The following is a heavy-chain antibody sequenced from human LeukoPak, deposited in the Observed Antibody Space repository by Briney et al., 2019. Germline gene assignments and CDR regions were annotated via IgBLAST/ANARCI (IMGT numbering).Heavy chain of an antibody. CDR3: ARDGRGGSYSGNYYYYYMDV. CDR1: GGTFSSYA. CDR2: IIPVFGTA. V-gene: IGHV1-69*05. D-gene: IGHD1-26*01. Sequence: SVKVSCKASGGTFSSYAISWVRQAHGQGLEWRGGIIPVFGTAKYAQKFQGRVTSTTDESTSTAHMELSSLRSEDTAVYYCARDGRGGSYSGNYYYYYMDVWGKGTTVTVSS. J-gene: IGHJ6*03.